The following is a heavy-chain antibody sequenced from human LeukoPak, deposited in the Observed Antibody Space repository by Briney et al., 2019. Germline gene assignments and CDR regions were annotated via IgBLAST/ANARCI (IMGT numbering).Heavy chain of an antibody. CDR2: IKQDGSEK. CDR1: GFTLSSYW. Sequence: GGSLRLSCAASGFTLSSYWMSWVRQAPGKGLEWVANIKQDGSEKYYVDSVKGRFTISRDNAKNSLYLQMNSLRAEDTAVYYCAREDWNQDDYWGQGTLVTVSS. CDR3: AREDWNQDDY. D-gene: IGHD1-1*01. V-gene: IGHV3-7*01. J-gene: IGHJ4*02.